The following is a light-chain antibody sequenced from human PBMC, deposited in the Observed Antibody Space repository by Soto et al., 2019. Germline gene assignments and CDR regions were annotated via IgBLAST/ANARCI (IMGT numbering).Light chain of an antibody. V-gene: IGKV3-15*01. J-gene: IGKJ4*01. CDR2: GAS. CDR3: QQYDVWPALT. CDR1: QSVSSN. Sequence: EKALTQSPVTLSLSPGERATLSCRASQSVSSNSAWYQQRPGQAPRLLIYGASTSASGVPDRFSGSGSGTEFILTISSLQSEDSAVYYCQQYDVWPALTFGGGTKVDIK.